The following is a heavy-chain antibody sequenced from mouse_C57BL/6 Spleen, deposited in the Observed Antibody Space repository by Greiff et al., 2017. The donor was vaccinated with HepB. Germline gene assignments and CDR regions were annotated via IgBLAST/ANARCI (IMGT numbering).Heavy chain of an antibody. V-gene: IGHV1S81*02. CDR2: TNPTNGRT. CDR3: ARIKKIVATSFDY. Sequence: QVQLQQPGAELVKAGASVKMSCKASGYTFTSYWMHWVKQRLGQGLEWFAETNPTNGRTYYNEKFKSKATLTVDNSSSTAYMLLSGPTFEDSAVYYCARIKKIVATSFDYWGQGTTLTVSS. D-gene: IGHD1-1*01. CDR1: GYTFTSYW. J-gene: IGHJ2*01.